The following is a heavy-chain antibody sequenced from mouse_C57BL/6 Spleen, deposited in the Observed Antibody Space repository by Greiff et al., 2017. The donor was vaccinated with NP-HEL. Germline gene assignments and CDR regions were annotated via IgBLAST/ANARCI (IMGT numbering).Heavy chain of an antibody. CDR3: TATAQALFAY. Sequence: VQLQQSGAELVRPGASVKLSCTASGFNIKDDYMHWVKQRPEQGLEWIGWIDPENGDTEYASKFQGKATITADTSSNTAYLQLSSLTSEYTAVYYCTATAQALFAYWGQGTLVTVSA. CDR1: GFNIKDDY. J-gene: IGHJ3*01. D-gene: IGHD3-2*02. V-gene: IGHV14-4*01. CDR2: IDPENGDT.